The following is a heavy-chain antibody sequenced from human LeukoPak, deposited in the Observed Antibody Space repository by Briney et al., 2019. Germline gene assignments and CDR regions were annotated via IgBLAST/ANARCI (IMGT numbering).Heavy chain of an antibody. CDR1: GYTFTGYY. Sequence: ASVKVSCKASGYTFTGYYMNWVRQAPGQGLEWMGWMNPNSGNTGYAQKFQGRVTITRNTSISTAYMELSSLRSEDTAVYYCARGRHGRQWLVRLLSYYMDVWGKGTTVTVSS. CDR2: MNPNSGNT. CDR3: ARGRHGRQWLVRLLSYYMDV. J-gene: IGHJ6*03. V-gene: IGHV1-8*03. D-gene: IGHD6-19*01.